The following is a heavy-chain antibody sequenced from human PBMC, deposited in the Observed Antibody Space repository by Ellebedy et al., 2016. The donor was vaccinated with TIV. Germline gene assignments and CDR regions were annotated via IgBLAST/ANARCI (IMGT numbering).Heavy chain of an antibody. J-gene: IGHJ4*02. CDR2: ISYDGNNK. V-gene: IGHV3-30*18. CDR1: GFSFSDHY. CDR3: VKRFDY. Sequence: GGSLRLSCVASGFSFSDHYMDWVRQAPGKGLEWVAVISYDGNNKYYADSLKGRFTISRDNSKNTLYLQMSSLRAEDTAVYYCVKRFDYWGQGTLVTVSS.